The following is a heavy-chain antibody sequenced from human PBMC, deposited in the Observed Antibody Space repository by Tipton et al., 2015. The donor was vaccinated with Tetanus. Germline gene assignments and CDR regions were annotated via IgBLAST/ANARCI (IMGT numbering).Heavy chain of an antibody. D-gene: IGHD2-21*01. V-gene: IGHV1-18*01. Sequence: QSGPEVKKPGASVKVSCKASGYTFTNYGITWVRQAPGQGLEWMGWISAYNGNTNRAQKLQDRLTMTTDTSTSTAYMELRSLRSDDTAVYYCARGKERDTVIYFDHWGQGTPVAVSS. J-gene: IGHJ4*02. CDR2: ISAYNGNT. CDR1: GYTFTNYG. CDR3: ARGKERDTVIYFDH.